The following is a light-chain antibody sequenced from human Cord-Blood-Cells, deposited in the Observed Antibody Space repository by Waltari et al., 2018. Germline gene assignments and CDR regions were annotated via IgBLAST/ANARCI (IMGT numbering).Light chain of an antibody. J-gene: IGKJ5*01. CDR1: QSVSSY. CDR2: DAS. V-gene: IGKV3-11*01. CDR3: QQRSNWPIT. Sequence: EIVLTQSPATLSLSPGERATLSCRPSQSVSSYLAWYQQKPGQAPRLLIYDASNRATSIPARFSGSGSGTDFTLTISSLEPEDFAVYYCQQRSNWPITFGQGTRLEIK.